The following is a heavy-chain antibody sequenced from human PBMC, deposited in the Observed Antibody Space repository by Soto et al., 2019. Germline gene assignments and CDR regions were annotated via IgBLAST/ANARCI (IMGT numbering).Heavy chain of an antibody. V-gene: IGHV4-59*02. J-gene: IGHJ4*02. D-gene: IGHD2-15*01. CDR1: GGAVTSHH. CDR2: TSYTGNT. CDR3: GRLAEAATGHPDFDF. Sequence: ETRSPTGIVSGGAVTSHHWSWSRKFPGQGLQWIAYTSYTGNTNYKPSLQSRVTISLDTSKNQLSLKLTSMTAADTAVYYWGRLAEAATGHPDFDFWGQGTLVTVSS.